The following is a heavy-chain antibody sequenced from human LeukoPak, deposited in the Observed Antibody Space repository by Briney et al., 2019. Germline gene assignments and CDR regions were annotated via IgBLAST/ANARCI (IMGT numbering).Heavy chain of an antibody. D-gene: IGHD3-22*01. CDR3: ARDSQYYDSSGYPFDY. Sequence: ASVKVSCKASGYTFTSYGISWVRQAPGQGLEWMGWISAYNGNKNYAQELQGRITMTTDTSTTTAYMELRSLRSDDTAVYYCARDSQYYDSSGYPFDYWGQGTLVTVSS. CDR2: ISAYNGNK. CDR1: GYTFTSYG. V-gene: IGHV1-18*01. J-gene: IGHJ4*02.